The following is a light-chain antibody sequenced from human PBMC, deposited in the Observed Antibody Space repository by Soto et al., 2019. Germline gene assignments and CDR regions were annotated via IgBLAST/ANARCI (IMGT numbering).Light chain of an antibody. CDR2: AAS. CDR1: QSISSH. V-gene: IGKV1-39*01. Sequence: DIQMTQSPSSLSASVGDRVTITCRASQSISSHLNWYQQKPGKAPKLLIYAASSLQSGVPSRFSGSGSGTDFTLTISSLQPEDFETYYCQQSYSTPPWTFGQGTKVEI. J-gene: IGKJ1*01. CDR3: QQSYSTPPWT.